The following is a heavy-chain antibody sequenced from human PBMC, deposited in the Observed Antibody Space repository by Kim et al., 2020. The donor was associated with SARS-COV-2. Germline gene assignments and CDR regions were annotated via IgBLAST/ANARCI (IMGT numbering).Heavy chain of an antibody. D-gene: IGHD2-15*01. CDR1: VYTFTSYD. Sequence: ASVKVSCKASVYTFTSYDINWVRQAPGQGLEWMGWMNPNSVNTGYAQKFQGRVTMTRNTPISTAYMALSSLRSEDTAVYYCLRGRGYCSGGSCYFGYYYY. CDR2: MNPNSVNT. J-gene: IGHJ6*01. CDR3: LRGRGYCSGGSCYFGYYYY. V-gene: IGHV1-8*01.